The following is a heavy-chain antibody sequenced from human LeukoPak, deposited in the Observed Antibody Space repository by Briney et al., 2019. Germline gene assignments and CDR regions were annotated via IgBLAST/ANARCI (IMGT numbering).Heavy chain of an antibody. CDR3: ARRYCSGGSCYSGWHFDL. V-gene: IGHV3-74*01. Sequence: GGSLRLSCAASGFIFRNFWMPWVRQAPGKGLVWVSRINSDGSSTDYADSVKGRFTISRDNAKNTLYLQMNSLRAEDTAVYYCARRYCSGGSCYSGWHFDLWGRGTLVTVSS. D-gene: IGHD2-15*01. CDR2: INSDGSST. J-gene: IGHJ2*01. CDR1: GFIFRNFW.